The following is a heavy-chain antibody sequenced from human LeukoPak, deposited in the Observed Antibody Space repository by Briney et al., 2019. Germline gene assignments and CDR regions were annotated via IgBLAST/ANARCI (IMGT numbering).Heavy chain of an antibody. CDR3: ARDGYDSSGYYRHDAFDI. D-gene: IGHD3-22*01. Sequence: SETLSLTCTVSGYSISSGYYWGWIRPPPGKGLEWIGSIYHSGSTYYNPSLKSRVTISVDTSKNQFSLKLSSVTAADTAVYYCARDGYDSSGYYRHDAFDIWGQGTMVTVSS. J-gene: IGHJ3*02. CDR2: IYHSGST. CDR1: GYSISSGYY. V-gene: IGHV4-38-2*02.